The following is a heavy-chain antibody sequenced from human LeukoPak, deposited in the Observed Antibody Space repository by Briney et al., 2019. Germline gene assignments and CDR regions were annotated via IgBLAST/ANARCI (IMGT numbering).Heavy chain of an antibody. J-gene: IGHJ5*02. Sequence: GASVKVSCKASGYTFTSYGISWVGQAPGQGLEWMGWISAYNGNANYAQKLQGRVTMTTDTSTSTAYMELRSLRSDDTAVYYCARDSLLWPAGRVDPWGQGTLVTVSS. CDR3: ARDSLLWPAGRVDP. CDR1: GYTFTSYG. CDR2: ISAYNGNA. D-gene: IGHD3-10*01. V-gene: IGHV1-18*01.